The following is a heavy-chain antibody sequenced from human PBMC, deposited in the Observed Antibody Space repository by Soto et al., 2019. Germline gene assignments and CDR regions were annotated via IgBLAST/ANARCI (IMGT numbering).Heavy chain of an antibody. CDR2: IIPVFQTA. J-gene: IGHJ4*02. CDR3: ARGGSGYTWFNEF. D-gene: IGHD3-22*01. Sequence: SVKVSCKASGGLFSSYPISWVRQVPGQGLEWMGGIIPVFQTAYYTQRFQGRVTITADESANTAYMELSSLRSEDTAIYYCARGGSGYTWFNEFWGQGTLVTVSS. CDR1: GGLFSSYP. V-gene: IGHV1-69*13.